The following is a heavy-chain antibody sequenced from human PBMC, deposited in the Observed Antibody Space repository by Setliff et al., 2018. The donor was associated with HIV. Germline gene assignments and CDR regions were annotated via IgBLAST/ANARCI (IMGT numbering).Heavy chain of an antibody. D-gene: IGHD3-10*01. CDR2: FIAVLDIT. J-gene: IGHJ3*02. CDR3: AGPRGDEAFDI. V-gene: IGHV1-69*10. CDR1: GGSSRTYS. Sequence: GASVKVSCKASGGSSRTYSINWVRQAPGHGLEWMGQFIAVLDITSYAQKFQGRLTITADESTSTMYMELSSLRSDDTAVYYCAGPRGDEAFDIWGQGTMVTVSS.